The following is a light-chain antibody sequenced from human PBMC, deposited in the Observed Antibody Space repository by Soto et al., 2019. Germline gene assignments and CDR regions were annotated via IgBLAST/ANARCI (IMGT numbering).Light chain of an antibody. Sequence: DIPMTQSPSTLSASVGDRVTITCRATESISRWLAWYQQKPGKAPKLLIYDASNLQSGVPSRFSGSGSGTEFTLTISSLQPDDFAVYYCQWSGGSVSFGGGTKVE. V-gene: IGKV1-5*01. CDR1: ESISRW. CDR2: DAS. CDR3: QWSGGSVS. J-gene: IGKJ4*01.